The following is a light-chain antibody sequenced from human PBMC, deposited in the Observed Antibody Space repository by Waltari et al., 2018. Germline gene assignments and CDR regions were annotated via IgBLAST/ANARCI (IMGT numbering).Light chain of an antibody. V-gene: IGLV2-14*03. CDR3: SSYTSSMTYV. CDR2: DVS. J-gene: IGLJ1*01. CDR1: SSDVGAYKY. Sequence: QSALTQPASVSGSPGQSITISCTGTSSDVGAYKYVSWYQQHPDKAPKLFIFDVSDRPAGVSDRFSGSKSGNTASLTISGLQAEDEADYYCSSYTSSMTYVFGTATKVTVL.